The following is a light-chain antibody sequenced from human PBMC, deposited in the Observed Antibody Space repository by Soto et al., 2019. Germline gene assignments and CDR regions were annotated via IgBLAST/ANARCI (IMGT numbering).Light chain of an antibody. J-gene: IGKJ3*01. Sequence: ELVLTHSPATLSLSPGERATLSCRASQSVSSYLAWYQQKPGQAPRLLIYDASNRATGIPAWFSGSGSGTDFTLTISSLEPEDFAVYYCQQRSNWGFTFGPGTKVDIK. CDR2: DAS. CDR1: QSVSSY. CDR3: QQRSNWGFT. V-gene: IGKV3-11*01.